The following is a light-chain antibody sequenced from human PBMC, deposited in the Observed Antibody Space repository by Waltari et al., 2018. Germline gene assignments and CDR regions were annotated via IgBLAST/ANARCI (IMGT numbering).Light chain of an antibody. Sequence: EIEMTQSPATLSVSPGERVTLSCRASQGVGNNLAWYQQRPGQAPRPLIYGASTRATDSSDRFSGSGSGTDFTLTISALQSEDLAVYYCHQYNHWPTFTFGQGTKLQIE. V-gene: IGKV3-15*01. CDR2: GAS. CDR1: QGVGNN. J-gene: IGKJ2*01. CDR3: HQYNHWPTFT.